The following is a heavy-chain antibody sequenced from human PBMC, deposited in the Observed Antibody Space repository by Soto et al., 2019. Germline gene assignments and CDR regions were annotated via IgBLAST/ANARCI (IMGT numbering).Heavy chain of an antibody. D-gene: IGHD1-7*01. Sequence: PGGSLRLSCAASGFTFSSYDMHWVRQATGKGLEWVSAIGTAGDTYYPGSVKGRFTISRENAKNSLYLQMNSLRAGDTAVYYCARWNYLTFVFDYWGQGTLVTVSS. V-gene: IGHV3-13*01. J-gene: IGHJ4*02. CDR1: GFTFSSYD. CDR2: IGTAGDT. CDR3: ARWNYLTFVFDY.